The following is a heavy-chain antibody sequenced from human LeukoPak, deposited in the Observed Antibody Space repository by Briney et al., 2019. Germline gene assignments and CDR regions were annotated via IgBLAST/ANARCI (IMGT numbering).Heavy chain of an antibody. CDR3: ARDRSGLYYFDY. D-gene: IGHD5-12*01. CDR2: MYYSGSS. V-gene: IGHV4-59*12. J-gene: IGHJ4*02. Sequence: SETLSLTCTVSGGSISSYYWSWIRQPPGKGLEWIGYMYYSGSSYYNPSLKSRVTISIDTSKNQFSLNLSSVTAVDTAVYYCARDRSGLYYFDYWGQGTLVTVSS. CDR1: GGSISSYY.